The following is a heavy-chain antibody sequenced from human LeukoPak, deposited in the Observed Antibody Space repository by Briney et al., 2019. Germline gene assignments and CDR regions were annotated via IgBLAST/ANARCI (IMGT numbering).Heavy chain of an antibody. CDR2: IYPGDADT. Sequence: GESLKISCKGSGYSFTSYWIGWVRQMPGKGLERMGIIYPGDADTRYSPSFQGQVTISADKSISTAYLQWSSLKASDTAMYYCARGYCSSTSCYAFDYWGQGTLVTVSS. CDR1: GYSFTSYW. J-gene: IGHJ4*02. D-gene: IGHD2-2*01. V-gene: IGHV5-51*01. CDR3: ARGYCSSTSCYAFDY.